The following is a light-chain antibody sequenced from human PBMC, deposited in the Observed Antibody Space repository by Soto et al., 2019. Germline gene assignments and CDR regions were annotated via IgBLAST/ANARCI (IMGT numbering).Light chain of an antibody. CDR3: CSFAGACTYV. Sequence: QSALTQPRSVSGFPGQSVTISCNGTTSDVGAYDYVSWYQQSPDKAPRLMIYDVTERPSGVPDRFSASKSGNTASLTISGLQAEDEADYYCCSFAGACTYVFGTGTKLTVL. J-gene: IGLJ1*01. CDR1: TSDVGAYDY. V-gene: IGLV2-11*01. CDR2: DVT.